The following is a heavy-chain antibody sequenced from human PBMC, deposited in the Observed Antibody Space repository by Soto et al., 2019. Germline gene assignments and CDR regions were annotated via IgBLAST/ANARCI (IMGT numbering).Heavy chain of an antibody. CDR1: GGSFSDYY. CDR3: AREGRYFDL. CDR2: INHSGST. J-gene: IGHJ2*01. V-gene: IGHV4-34*01. Sequence: QVQLQQWGAGLLKPSETLSLTCAVYGGSFSDYYWSWIRQLPGKGLEWIGEINHSGSTNYNPSLKSRVTISVDTSKNQFSLKLSSVTAADTAVYYCAREGRYFDLWGRGTLVTVSS.